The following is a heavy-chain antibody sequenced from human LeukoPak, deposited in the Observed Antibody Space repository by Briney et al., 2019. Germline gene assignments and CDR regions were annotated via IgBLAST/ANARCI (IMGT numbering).Heavy chain of an antibody. D-gene: IGHD2-2*01. V-gene: IGHV3-11*01. CDR2: ISSSGSTI. CDR3: ARGRLGYCSSTSCSYYYYYYMDV. J-gene: IGHJ6*03. CDR1: GFTFSDYY. Sequence: GGSLRLSCAASGFTFSDYYMSWIRQAPGKGLEWVSYISSSGSTIYYADSVKGRFTISRDNAKNSLYLQMNSLRTEDTAVYYCARGRLGYCSSTSCSYYYYYYMDVWGKGTTVTVSS.